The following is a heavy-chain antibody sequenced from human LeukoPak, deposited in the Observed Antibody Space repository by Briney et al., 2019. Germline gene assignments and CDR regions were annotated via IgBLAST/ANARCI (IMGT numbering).Heavy chain of an antibody. D-gene: IGHD7-27*01. CDR2: FDPEDGET. Sequence: ASVKVSCKVSGYTLTELSMHWVRQAPGKGLEWMGGFDPEDGETIYAQKFQGRVTMTEDTSTDTACMELSSLRSEDTAVYYCAATDIRTGSFDYWGQGTLVTVSS. CDR3: AATDIRTGSFDY. J-gene: IGHJ4*02. V-gene: IGHV1-24*01. CDR1: GYTLTELS.